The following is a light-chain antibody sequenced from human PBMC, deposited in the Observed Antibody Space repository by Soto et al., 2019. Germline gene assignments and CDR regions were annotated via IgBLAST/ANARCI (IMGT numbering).Light chain of an antibody. V-gene: IGKV3-15*01. J-gene: IGKJ2*01. CDR1: QSVSSN. Sequence: EIVMTQSPATLSVSPGERATLSCRATQSVSSNLAWYQQKPGTVPRLLLYAASTSAAGIPARFSGSGSGTDFSLTISSVQSEVFAVYSCQQANNWPSTFGQGTKLEIK. CDR3: QQANNWPST. CDR2: AAS.